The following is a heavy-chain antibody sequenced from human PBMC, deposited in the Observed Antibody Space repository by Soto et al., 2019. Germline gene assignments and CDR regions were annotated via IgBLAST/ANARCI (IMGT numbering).Heavy chain of an antibody. CDR1: GGSISSSSYY. CDR3: ATQEVGGSYVYTFDP. CDR2: IYYSGST. J-gene: IGHJ5*02. Sequence: QLQLQESGPGMVKPSETLSLTCTVSGGSISSSSYYWGWIRQPTGKGLEWIGSIYYSGSTYYNPSLKSRVTTSVDTSKNHFSLKLSSVTAADTAVYYCATQEVGGSYVYTFDPWGQGTLVTVSS. V-gene: IGHV4-39*02. D-gene: IGHD1-26*01.